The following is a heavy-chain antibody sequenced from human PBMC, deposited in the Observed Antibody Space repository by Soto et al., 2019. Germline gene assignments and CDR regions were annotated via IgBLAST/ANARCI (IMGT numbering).Heavy chain of an antibody. CDR3: ARATQLEPYTVYYYGMDV. CDR1: GYTFTGYY. D-gene: IGHD1-1*01. CDR2: INPNSGGT. J-gene: IGHJ6*02. V-gene: IGHV1-2*04. Sequence: VASVKVSCKASGYTFTGYYMHWVRQAPGQGLEWMGWINPNSGGTNYAQKFQGWVTMTRDTSISTAYMELSRLRSDDTAVYYCARATQLEPYTVYYYGMDVWGQGTTVTVSS.